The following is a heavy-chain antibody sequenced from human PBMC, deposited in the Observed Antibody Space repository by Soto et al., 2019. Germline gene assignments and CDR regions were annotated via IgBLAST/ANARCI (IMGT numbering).Heavy chain of an antibody. D-gene: IGHD3-3*01. CDR3: ARDQVTIFGVVINGYYGMDV. CDR1: GFTFSSYS. J-gene: IGHJ6*02. V-gene: IGHV3-48*02. Sequence: LRLSCAASGFTFSSYSMNWVRQAPGKGLEWVSYISSSSSTIYYADSVKGRFTISRDNAKNSLYLQMNSLRDEDTAVYYCARDQVTIFGVVINGYYGMDVWGQGTTVTV. CDR2: ISSSSSTI.